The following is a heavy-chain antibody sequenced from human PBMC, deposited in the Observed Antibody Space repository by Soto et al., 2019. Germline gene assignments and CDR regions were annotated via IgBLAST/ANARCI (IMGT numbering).Heavy chain of an antibody. D-gene: IGHD6-19*01. CDR3: ARDSRGWIDY. CDR2: ISSSSSYI. V-gene: IGHV3-21*01. CDR1: GFTFSSYS. Sequence: EVQLVESGGGLVKPGGSLRLSRAASGFTFSSYSMNWVLQAPGKGLEWVSSISSSSSYIYYADSVKGRFTISRDNAKNSLYLKMNSLRAEDTAVYYCARDSRGWIDYWGQGTLVTVSS. J-gene: IGHJ4*02.